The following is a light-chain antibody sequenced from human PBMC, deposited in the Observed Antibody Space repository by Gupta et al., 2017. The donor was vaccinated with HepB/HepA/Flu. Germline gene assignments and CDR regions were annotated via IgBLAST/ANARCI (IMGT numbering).Light chain of an antibody. CDR3: QQYDNSVT. J-gene: IGKJ4*01. V-gene: IGKV3-20*01. CDR1: QSVTSNF. Sequence: EIVLTQSPGTLSLSPGERATLSCRASQSVTSNFLAWFQQKPGQAPRLLIFAASYRATGIPDRFSGSGSGTDFTLTISRLEPEDYAVYYCQQYDNSVTFGGGTKVEIK. CDR2: AAS.